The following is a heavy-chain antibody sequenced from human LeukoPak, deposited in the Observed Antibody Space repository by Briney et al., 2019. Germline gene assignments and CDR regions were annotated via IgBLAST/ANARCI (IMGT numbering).Heavy chain of an antibody. CDR2: IYYSGST. CDR3: ARDQGTYYDILTKVHRNEYWYFDL. J-gene: IGHJ2*01. CDR1: GGSISSYY. V-gene: IGHV4-59*01. D-gene: IGHD3-9*01. Sequence: SETLSLTCTVSGGSISSYYWSWIRQPPGKGVEWFGYIYYSGSTNYNPSLKSRVTISVDTSKNQFSLKLSSVTAADTAVYYCARDQGTYYDILTKVHRNEYWYFDLWGRGTLVTVSS.